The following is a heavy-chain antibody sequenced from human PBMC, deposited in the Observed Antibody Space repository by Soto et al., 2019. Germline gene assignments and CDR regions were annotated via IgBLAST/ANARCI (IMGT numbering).Heavy chain of an antibody. CDR2: IHYSGSI. CDR3: AKEDDGGDRDYYGLDV. V-gene: IGHV4-30-4*08. Sequence: SETLSLTCTVSGGSISYEYYHWTWIRQSPGKGLEWIGYIHYSGSIIYNPSFKSRVTISVDASKNQSSLQLSSVTAADTAVYFYAKEDDGGDRDYYGLDVWGQGTTVTVSS. CDR1: GGSISYEYYH. J-gene: IGHJ6*02. D-gene: IGHD2-21*02.